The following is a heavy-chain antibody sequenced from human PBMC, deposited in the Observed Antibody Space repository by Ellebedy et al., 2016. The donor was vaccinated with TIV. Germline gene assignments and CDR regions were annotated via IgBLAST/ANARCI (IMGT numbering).Heavy chain of an antibody. CDR3: ARQSHYLFYFNGMDV. D-gene: IGHD1-26*01. V-gene: IGHV5-51*01. CDR2: IDPGDSDA. Sequence: GESLKISCKGSGYTFTNHWIAWVRQMPGKGLEWMGLIDPGDSDARYNPSFDGPVTISADKSVTTAYLRLSSLKTSDTATYYCARQSHYLFYFNGMDVWGQGTTVTVSS. CDR1: GYTFTNHW. J-gene: IGHJ6*02.